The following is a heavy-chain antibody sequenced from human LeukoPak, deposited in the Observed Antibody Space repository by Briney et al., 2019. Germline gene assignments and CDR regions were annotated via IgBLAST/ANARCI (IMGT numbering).Heavy chain of an antibody. D-gene: IGHD6-13*01. CDR2: IYYSGST. V-gene: IGHV4-59*06. J-gene: IGHJ6*02. CDR3: ARAHYSSHYYYYGMDV. CDR1: GGSISSYY. Sequence: SETLSLTCTVSGGSISSYYWSWIRQHPGEGLEWIGYIYYSGSTYYNPSLKSRVTISVDTSKNQFSLKLSSVTAADTAVYYCARAHYSSHYYYYGMDVWGQGTTVTVSS.